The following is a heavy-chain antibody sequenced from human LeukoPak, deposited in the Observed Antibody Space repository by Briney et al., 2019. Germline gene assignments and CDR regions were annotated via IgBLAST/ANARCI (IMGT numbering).Heavy chain of an antibody. D-gene: IGHD6-13*01. CDR2: IYHSGST. Sequence: SGTLSLTCAVSGGSISSSNWWSWVRQPPGKGLEWIGEIYHSGSTNYNPSLKSRVTISVDKSKNQFSLKLSSVTAADTAVYYCARFIAAAGTSDYYYYGMDVRGQGTTVTVSS. V-gene: IGHV4-4*02. CDR1: GGSISSSNW. J-gene: IGHJ6*02. CDR3: ARFIAAAGTSDYYYYGMDV.